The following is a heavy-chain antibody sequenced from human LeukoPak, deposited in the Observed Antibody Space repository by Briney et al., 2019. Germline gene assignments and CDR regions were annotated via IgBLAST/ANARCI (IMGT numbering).Heavy chain of an antibody. D-gene: IGHD6-19*01. J-gene: IGHJ1*01. CDR3: AKGTRMGIAVAGQYFQH. V-gene: IGHV1-2*02. Sequence: ASVKVSCKASGYTFTGYYMHWVRQAPGQGLEWMGWINPNSGGTNYAQKFQGRVTMTRDTSISTAYMELSRLRSDDTAVYYCAKGTRMGIAVAGQYFQHWGQGTLVTVSS. CDR2: INPNSGGT. CDR1: GYTFTGYY.